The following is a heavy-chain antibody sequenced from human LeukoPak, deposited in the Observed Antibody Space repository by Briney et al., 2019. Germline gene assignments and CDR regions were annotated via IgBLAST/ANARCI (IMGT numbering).Heavy chain of an antibody. J-gene: IGHJ4*02. CDR2: ISYDGNIK. V-gene: IGHV3-30*07. D-gene: IGHD3-22*01. CDR3: AKFRGMIVASYFFDY. CDR1: GFTFSSYS. Sequence: GGSLRLSCAASGFTFSSYSIHWVRQAPGKGLEWVAVISYDGNIKYYADSVKGRFTISRDNSKNTLYLHMNSLRAEDTAIYYCAKFRGMIVASYFFDYWGQGALVTVSS.